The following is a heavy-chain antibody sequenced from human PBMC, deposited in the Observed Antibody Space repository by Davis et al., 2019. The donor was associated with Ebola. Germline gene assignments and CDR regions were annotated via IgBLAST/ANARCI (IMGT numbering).Heavy chain of an antibody. V-gene: IGHV1-18*01. CDR3: ARVGHLGMGGYYYGSGSYYNPLVVDY. D-gene: IGHD3-10*01. Sequence: ASVKVSCKASGYTFTSYGISWVRQAPGQGLEWMGWISAYNGNTNYAQKLQGRVTMTTDTSTSTAYMELRSLRSDDTAVYYCARVGHLGMGGYYYGSGSYYNPLVVDYWGQGTLVTVSS. CDR2: ISAYNGNT. J-gene: IGHJ4*02. CDR1: GYTFTSYG.